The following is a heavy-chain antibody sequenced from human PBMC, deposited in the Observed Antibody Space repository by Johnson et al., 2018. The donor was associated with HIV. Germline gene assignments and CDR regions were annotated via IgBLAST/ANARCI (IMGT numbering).Heavy chain of an antibody. CDR3: AISIPRPGWGDAFDI. CDR1: GFPVTSNF. J-gene: IGHJ3*02. Sequence: VQLVESGGGVVQPGRSLRLSCAASGFPVTSNFMTWVRQPPGKGLDWVSAVYSTFGTYYADSVRGRFTISTDNSKNTLYLQMNSLRREDTAVYYCAISIPRPGWGDAFDIWGQGTMVTVSS. CDR2: VYSTFGT. D-gene: IGHD3-16*01. V-gene: IGHV3-66*02.